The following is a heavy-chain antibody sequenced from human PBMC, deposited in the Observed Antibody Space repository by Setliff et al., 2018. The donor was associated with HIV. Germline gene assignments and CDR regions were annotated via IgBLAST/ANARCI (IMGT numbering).Heavy chain of an antibody. D-gene: IGHD2-2*01. CDR3: ARDRGVYCICSSCYSPVDAFDI. J-gene: IGHJ3*02. CDR1: GGRFSNYG. CDR2: IIPIFGTT. V-gene: IGHV1-69*05. Sequence: GASVKVSCKASGGRFSNYGISWVRQAPGQGLEWMGGIIPIFGTTNYAQMFQGRVTVTTDTSTSTAYMELRSLRSDDTAVYYCARDRGVYCICSSCYSPVDAFDIWGQGTMVTVSS.